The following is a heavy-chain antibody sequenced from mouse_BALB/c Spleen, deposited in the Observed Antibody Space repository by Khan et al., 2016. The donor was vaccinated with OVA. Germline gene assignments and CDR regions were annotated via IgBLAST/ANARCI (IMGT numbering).Heavy chain of an antibody. J-gene: IGHJ4*01. CDR3: ARDSYYGVDY. CDR1: GFTFTDYY. CDR2: IRNKANNYTT. Sequence: EVELVESGGGLVQPGGSLRLSCATSGFTFTDYYMSWVRQPPGKALEWLGFIRNKANNYTTDYSAPVKGRFTISRDNSQSILFLQMNTLGAEDSATCYCARDSYYGVDYWGQGTSVTVSS. V-gene: IGHV7-3*02.